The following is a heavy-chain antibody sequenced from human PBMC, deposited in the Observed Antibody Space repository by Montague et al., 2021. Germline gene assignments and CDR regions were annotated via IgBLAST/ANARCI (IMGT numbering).Heavy chain of an antibody. CDR3: ASSSRGRWPHSYFDD. CDR2: IYYSGST. J-gene: IGHJ4*02. V-gene: IGHV4-39*01. D-gene: IGHD5-24*01. Sequence: SETRSLTCTVSGGSISSSSYYWGWIRQPPGKGLEWIGSIYYSGSTYYNPSLKSRVTISVDTSKNQFSLKLSSVTAADTAVYYCASSSRGRWPHSYFDDWGQGTTVTVSS. CDR1: GGSISSSSYY.